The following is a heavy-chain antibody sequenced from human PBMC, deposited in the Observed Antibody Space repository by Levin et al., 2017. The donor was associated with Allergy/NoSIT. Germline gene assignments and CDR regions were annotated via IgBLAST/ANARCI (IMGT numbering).Heavy chain of an antibody. CDR1: GFTFSSHG. CDR3: ARAARASSYHGFDV. V-gene: IGHV3-30*03. J-gene: IGHJ6*02. CDR2: MSFDGSHD. Sequence: GESLKISCVASGFTFSSHGMHWVRQAPGKGLEWVAVMSFDGSHDYYADYVKGRFTVSRDNSKNTLCLQMSSLRPEDTAVYYCARAARASSYHGFDVWGQGTTVTVSS.